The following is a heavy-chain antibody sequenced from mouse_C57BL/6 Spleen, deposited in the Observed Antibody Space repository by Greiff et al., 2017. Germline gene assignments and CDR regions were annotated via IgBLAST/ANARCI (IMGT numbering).Heavy chain of an antibody. CDR3: ARGIDYDYERFAY. J-gene: IGHJ3*01. CDR2: IHPNSGST. CDR1: GYTFTSGW. D-gene: IGHD2-4*01. Sequence: VQLLQPGPGLVKPSPSVSLSCPVSGYTFTSGWFYWWIRQLAQGIVWIGMIHPNSGSTNYNEQFKNKATLTVGKSSSTAYMQLSSLTSEDYAVYYCARGIDYDYERFAYWGQGTLVTVSA. V-gene: IGHV1-64*01.